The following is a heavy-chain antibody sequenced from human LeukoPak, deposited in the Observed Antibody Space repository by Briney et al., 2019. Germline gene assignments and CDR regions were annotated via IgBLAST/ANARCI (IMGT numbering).Heavy chain of an antibody. V-gene: IGHV3-53*01. Sequence: GSLRLSCAASGFTVSSNYMSWVRQAPGKGLEWVSVIYSGGSTYYADSVKGRFTISRDNSKNTLYLQMNSLRAEDTAVYYCARGSRSAHDAFDIWGQGTMVTVSS. CDR1: GFTVSSNY. CDR3: ARGSRSAHDAFDI. J-gene: IGHJ3*02. CDR2: IYSGGST. D-gene: IGHD6-25*01.